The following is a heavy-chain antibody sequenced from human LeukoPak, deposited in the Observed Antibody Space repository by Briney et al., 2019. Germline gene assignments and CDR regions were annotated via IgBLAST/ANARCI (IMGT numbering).Heavy chain of an antibody. D-gene: IGHD1-26*01. CDR1: GFTFSSYS. J-gene: IGHJ4*02. Sequence: GGSLRLSCAASGFTFSSYSMNWVRQAPGKGLEWVANIKHDGSEKYYVDSVKGRFTISRDNAKNSLYLQMNSLRAEDTAVYYCARTGGTLLYDYWGQGTLVTVSS. CDR2: IKHDGSEK. V-gene: IGHV3-7*01. CDR3: ARTGGTLLYDY.